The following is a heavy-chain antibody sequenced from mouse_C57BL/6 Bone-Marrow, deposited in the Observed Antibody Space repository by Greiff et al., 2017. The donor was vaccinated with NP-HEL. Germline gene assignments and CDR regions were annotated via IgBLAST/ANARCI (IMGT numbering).Heavy chain of an antibody. CDR3: ARHASFYYGSSWFAY. CDR1: GFTFSDYY. J-gene: IGHJ3*01. Sequence: EVQLVESGGGLVQPGGSLKLSCAASGFTFSDYYMYWVRQTPEKRLEWVAYISNGGGSTYYPDNVKGRFTISRDNAKHTRDLQMSRLKSEDTAMYYCARHASFYYGSSWFAYWGQGTLVTVSA. V-gene: IGHV5-12*01. CDR2: ISNGGGST. D-gene: IGHD1-1*01.